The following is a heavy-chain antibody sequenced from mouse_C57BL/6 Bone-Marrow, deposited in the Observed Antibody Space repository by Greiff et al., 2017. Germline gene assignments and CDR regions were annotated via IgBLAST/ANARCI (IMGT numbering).Heavy chain of an antibody. Sequence: QVQLQQSGAELARPGASVKLSCKASGYTFTSYGISWVKQRPGQGLEWIGEIYPRSGNTYYNEKFKGKATLTADKSSSTAYMELRSLTSEDSAVYFCASGGYDWFAYWGQGTLVTVSA. CDR3: ASGGYDWFAY. CDR1: GYTFTSYG. CDR2: IYPRSGNT. V-gene: IGHV1-81*01. J-gene: IGHJ3*01. D-gene: IGHD2-2*01.